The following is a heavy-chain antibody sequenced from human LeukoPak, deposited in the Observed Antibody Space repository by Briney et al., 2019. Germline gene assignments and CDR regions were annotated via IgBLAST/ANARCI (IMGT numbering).Heavy chain of an antibody. D-gene: IGHD1-26*01. V-gene: IGHV1-18*01. J-gene: IGHJ4*02. CDR1: GYTFTSYG. Sequence: GASVKVSCKASGYTFTSYGISWVRQAPGQGLEWMGWISAYNGNTNYAQKLQGRVTMTTDTSTSTAYMELRSLRSDDTAVYYCARSPEEWELLRNFDYWGQGTLVTVSS. CDR3: ARSPEEWELLRNFDY. CDR2: ISAYNGNT.